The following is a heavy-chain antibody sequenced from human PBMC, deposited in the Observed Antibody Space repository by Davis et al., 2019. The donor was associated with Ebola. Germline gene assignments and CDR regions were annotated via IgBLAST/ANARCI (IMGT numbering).Heavy chain of an antibody. J-gene: IGHJ4*02. CDR1: GFTFSRSW. CDR2: IKEDGNEK. CDR3: ASLDY. V-gene: IGHV3-7*01. Sequence: GESLKISCVASGFTFSRSWMNWVRQAPGQGLEWVASIKEDGNEKYHVHSVEGRFTISRDNAKNTLYLQLNNLRAEDTGVYYCASLDYWGQGTLVTVSS.